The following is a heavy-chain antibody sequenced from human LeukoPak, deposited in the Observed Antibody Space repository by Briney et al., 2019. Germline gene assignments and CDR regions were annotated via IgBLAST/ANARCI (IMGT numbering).Heavy chain of an antibody. D-gene: IGHD4-17*01. CDR1: GFTFSSYA. J-gene: IGHJ4*02. CDR3: ARRGVTTSTPFDY. Sequence: GGSLRLSCAASGFTFSSYAMHWVRQAPGKGLEYVSAISSNGGSTYYANSVKGRFTISRDNSKNTLYLQMGSLRAEDMAVYYCARRGVTTSTPFDYWGKGTLVTVSS. CDR2: ISSNGGST. V-gene: IGHV3-64*01.